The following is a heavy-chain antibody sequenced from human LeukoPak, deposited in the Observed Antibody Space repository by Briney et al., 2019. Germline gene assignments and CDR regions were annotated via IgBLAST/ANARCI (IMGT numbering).Heavy chain of an antibody. J-gene: IGHJ4*02. CDR1: GGSISSSNW. CDR2: MYYSGST. CDR3: ASAPFDSLTGYYPYYFDS. Sequence: SETPSLTCAVSGGSISSSNWWSWVRQPPGKGMEWIAFMYYSGSTNYNPSLKSRVSISIDMSKNQFSLKLNFVTAADTAIYYCASAPFDSLTGYYPYYFDSWGQGALVTVSS. D-gene: IGHD3-9*01. V-gene: IGHV4-4*02.